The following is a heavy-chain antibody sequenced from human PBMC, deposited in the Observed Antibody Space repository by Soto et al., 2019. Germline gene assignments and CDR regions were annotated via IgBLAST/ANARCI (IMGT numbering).Heavy chain of an antibody. V-gene: IGHV3-23*01. J-gene: IGHJ3*02. CDR3: AKGLGSVTRAFDI. CDR1: GFTFSSYA. CDR2: ISGSGGNT. Sequence: GGSLRLSCAASGFTFSSYAMSWVRQAPGKGLQWVSGISGSGGNTYYADSVKGRFTISRDNSKSTLYVQMNSLRAEDTAIYYCAKGLGSVTRAFDIWGQGTMVTVSS. D-gene: IGHD2-21*02.